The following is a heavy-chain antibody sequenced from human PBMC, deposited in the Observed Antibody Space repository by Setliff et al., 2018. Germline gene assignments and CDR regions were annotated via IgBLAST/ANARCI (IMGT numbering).Heavy chain of an antibody. D-gene: IGHD6-19*01. J-gene: IGHJ6*03. CDR3: ARVSQVAGQRSGWSYFFYYMDV. CDR1: AYSFSGYY. CDR2: MNTNSGDT. V-gene: IGHV1-2*02. Sequence: ASVKVSCKTSAYSFSGYYIHWVRQAPGQGLEWMGWMNTNSGDTKYTQKFQGRVTMTRDTSISTAYMELSSLRAEDTAVYFCARVSQVAGQRSGWSYFFYYMDVWGEGTSVTVSS.